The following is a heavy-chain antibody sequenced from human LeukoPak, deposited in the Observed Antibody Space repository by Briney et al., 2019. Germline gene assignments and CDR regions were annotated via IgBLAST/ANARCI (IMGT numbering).Heavy chain of an antibody. D-gene: IGHD3-22*01. V-gene: IGHV1-18*01. CDR2: ISAYNGNT. CDR1: GYTFTSYG. J-gene: IGHJ4*02. Sequence: ASVKVSCKASGYTFTSYGISWVRQAPGQGLEWMGWISAYNGNTNYAQKLQGRVTMTTDTSTSTAYMELRSLRSGDTAVYYCARDLYYYDSSGYYPLDYWGQGTLVTVSS. CDR3: ARDLYYYDSSGYYPLDY.